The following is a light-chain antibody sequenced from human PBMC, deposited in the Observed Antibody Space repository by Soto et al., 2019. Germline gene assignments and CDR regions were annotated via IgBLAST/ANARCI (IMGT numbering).Light chain of an antibody. CDR3: QQYYSPPWT. J-gene: IGKJ1*01. CDR1: QSVLYSSNNKNY. Sequence: DIVMTQSPDSLAVSLGERATINCKSSQSVLYSSNNKNYLAWYQQKPGQPPKLLIYWASTRESGVPDRFSGSGSGTDFPPTISSLQAEDVAFYYCQQYYSPPWTFGQGTKVEIK. CDR2: WAS. V-gene: IGKV4-1*01.